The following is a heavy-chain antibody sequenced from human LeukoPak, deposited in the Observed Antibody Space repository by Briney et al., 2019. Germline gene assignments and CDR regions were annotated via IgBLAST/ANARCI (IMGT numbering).Heavy chain of an antibody. J-gene: IGHJ3*02. V-gene: IGHV4-59*01. Sequence: SETLSLTCTVSGGSISSYYWSWIRQPPGKGLEWIGYMYYSGSTNYNPSLKSRVTISVDTSKNQFSLKLSSVTAADTAVYYCAGGLAVAADAFDIWGQGTMVPVSS. CDR2: MYYSGST. CDR3: AGGLAVAADAFDI. D-gene: IGHD6-19*01. CDR1: GGSISSYY.